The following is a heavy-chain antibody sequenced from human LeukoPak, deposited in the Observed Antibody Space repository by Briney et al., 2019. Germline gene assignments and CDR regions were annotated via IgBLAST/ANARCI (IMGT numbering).Heavy chain of an antibody. J-gene: IGHJ4*02. Sequence: PGGSLRLSCAASGFTFSSYAMNWVRQAPGKGLEGVSVISGSGGNTYYADSVKGRFTISRDNSKNTLYLQMNSLRAEDTAVYYCAKDRGTSGLPNYFDYWGQGTPVTVSS. V-gene: IGHV3-23*01. D-gene: IGHD5-18*01. CDR3: AKDRGTSGLPNYFDY. CDR1: GFTFSSYA. CDR2: ISGSGGNT.